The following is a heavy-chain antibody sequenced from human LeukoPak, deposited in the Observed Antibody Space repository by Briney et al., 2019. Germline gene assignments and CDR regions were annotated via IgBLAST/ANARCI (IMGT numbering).Heavy chain of an antibody. J-gene: IGHJ1*01. CDR2: IRYDGSNK. CDR3: ARDPGFDDILTGYYR. D-gene: IGHD3-9*01. Sequence: PGGSLRLSCAASGFTFSSYGMHWVRQAPGKGLEWVAFIRYDGSNKYYADSVKGRFTISRDNAKNSLYLQMNSLRAEDTAVYYCARDPGFDDILTGYYRWGQGTLVTVSS. V-gene: IGHV3-30*02. CDR1: GFTFSSYG.